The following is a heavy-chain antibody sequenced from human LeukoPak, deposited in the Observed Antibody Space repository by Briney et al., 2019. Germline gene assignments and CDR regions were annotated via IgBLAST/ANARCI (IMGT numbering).Heavy chain of an antibody. Sequence: SVKVSCMASGGTFSSYAISWVRQAPGQGLEWMGGIIPIFGTANYAQRFQGRVTITTDESTSTAYMELSSLRSEDTAVYYCARAVYSSSSSPYYYYYMDVWGKGTTVTVSS. D-gene: IGHD6-6*01. V-gene: IGHV1-69*05. CDR1: GGTFSSYA. J-gene: IGHJ6*03. CDR2: IIPIFGTA. CDR3: ARAVYSSSSSPYYYYYMDV.